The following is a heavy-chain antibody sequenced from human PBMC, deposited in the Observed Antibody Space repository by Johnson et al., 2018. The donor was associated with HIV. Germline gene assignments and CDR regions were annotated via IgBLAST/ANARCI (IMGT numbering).Heavy chain of an antibody. J-gene: IGHJ3*02. D-gene: IGHD2-8*01. Sequence: VQLVESGGGLVQPGGSLRLSCAASGLIFSSYWMSWVRQAPGKGLEWVSVIYSGGSTYYADSVKGRFTIARDNSKNTLYLQMNSLRAEDTAVYYCMLRTHAEKAFDIWGQGTMVTVSS. CDR1: GLIFSSYW. CDR3: MLRTHAEKAFDI. CDR2: IYSGGST. V-gene: IGHV3-66*01.